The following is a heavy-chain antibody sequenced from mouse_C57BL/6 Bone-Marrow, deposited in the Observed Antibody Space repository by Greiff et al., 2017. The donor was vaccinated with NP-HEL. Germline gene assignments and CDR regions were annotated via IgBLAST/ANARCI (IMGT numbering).Heavy chain of an antibody. V-gene: IGHV1-54*01. D-gene: IGHD1-1*02. J-gene: IGHJ3*01. CDR1: GYAFTNYL. CDR3: ARELWSAWFAY. Sequence: VQLQQSGAELVRPGTSVKVSCKASGYAFTNYLIEWVKQRPGQGLEWIGVINPGSGGTNYNEKFKGKATLTADKSSSTPYMQLSSLTSEDSAVYFCARELWSAWFAYWGQGTLVTVSA. CDR2: INPGSGGT.